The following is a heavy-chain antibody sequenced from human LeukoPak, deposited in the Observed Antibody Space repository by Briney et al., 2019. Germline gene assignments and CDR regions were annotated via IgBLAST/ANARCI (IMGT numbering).Heavy chain of an antibody. Sequence: GGSLRLSCAASGFTFSGYGVHWVRQAPGKGLEWVAVIWYDGSNKYYADSVKGRFTISRDNSKNTLYLQMNSLRAEDTAVYYCARDPRAYCGGDCYPIDYWGQGTLVTVSS. CDR2: IWYDGSNK. J-gene: IGHJ4*02. D-gene: IGHD2-21*02. CDR3: ARDPRAYCGGDCYPIDY. CDR1: GFTFSGYG. V-gene: IGHV3-33*01.